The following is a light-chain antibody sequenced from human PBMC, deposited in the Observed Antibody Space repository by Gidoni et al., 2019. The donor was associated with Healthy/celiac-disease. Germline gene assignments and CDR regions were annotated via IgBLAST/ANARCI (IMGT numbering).Light chain of an antibody. Sequence: EIVLTQSPGTLSLSPGERATRSCRASQSVSSSYLAWYQQKPGQAPRLLIYGASSRATGIPDRFSGSGSGTDFTLTISRLEPEDFAVYFCQQSGSSPPITFGQGTRLEIK. CDR3: QQSGSSPPIT. CDR1: QSVSSSY. CDR2: GAS. V-gene: IGKV3-20*01. J-gene: IGKJ5*01.